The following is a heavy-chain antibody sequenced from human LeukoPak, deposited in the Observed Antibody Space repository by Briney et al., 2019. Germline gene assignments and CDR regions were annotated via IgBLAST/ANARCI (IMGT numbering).Heavy chain of an antibody. J-gene: IGHJ4*02. Sequence: GGSLRLSCAASGFTFSSYVMNWVRQAPGKGLEWVSGIIGSGGSTYYADSVKGRFTISGDNSKNTLHLQMNSLRSEDTAVYYCAKGGLGTDMVFDYWGQGTLVTVSS. CDR2: IIGSGGST. CDR1: GFTFSSYV. CDR3: AKGGLGTDMVFDY. D-gene: IGHD5-18*01. V-gene: IGHV3-23*01.